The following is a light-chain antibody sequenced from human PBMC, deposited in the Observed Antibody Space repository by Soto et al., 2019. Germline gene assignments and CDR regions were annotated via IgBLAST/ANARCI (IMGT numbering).Light chain of an antibody. V-gene: IGKV1-39*01. CDR2: TSS. Sequence: DIQLSQSPSSLSASVGYRVTITCRAGQSIRTSLNWYQQKPGKAPNLLIFTSSNLESGVPSRFSGIGSGTDFTLSISSLQPEDFATYYCQQSYSAPLTFGGGTKVDIK. J-gene: IGKJ4*01. CDR1: QSIRTS. CDR3: QQSYSAPLT.